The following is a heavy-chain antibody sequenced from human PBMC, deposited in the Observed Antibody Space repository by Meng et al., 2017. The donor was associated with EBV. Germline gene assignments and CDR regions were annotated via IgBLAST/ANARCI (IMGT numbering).Heavy chain of an antibody. Sequence: VQVAQPGAWEKTPWSSAHVACPAPGYTFPMHHKHWVRQAPGQGLEWMGISKPSGGSTSYAQKFQGRVTMTRDTSTSTVYMELSSLRSEDTAVYYCARDFCGGDCYLFDYWGQGTLVTVSS. V-gene: IGHV1-46*01. CDR1: GYTFPMHH. D-gene: IGHD2-21*01. CDR3: ARDFCGGDCYLFDY. J-gene: IGHJ4*02. CDR2: SKPSGGST.